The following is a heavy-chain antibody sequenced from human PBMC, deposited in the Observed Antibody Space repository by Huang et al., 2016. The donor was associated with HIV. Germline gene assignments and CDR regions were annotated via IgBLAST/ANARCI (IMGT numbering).Heavy chain of an antibody. D-gene: IGHD6-19*01. V-gene: IGHV4-34*01. J-gene: IGHJ4*02. Sequence: QVQLRQWGAGLVKPSETLSLTCAVYGGSFSGYYWTWIRQSPGKGLEWIGEITHNGKTNYQPSLKSRDTISKDTAKNQFSLQLTSVSAADTGVYFCAREKAADSAWYGVYYFDYWGEGALVTVTS. CDR3: AREKAADSAWYGVYYFDY. CDR2: ITHNGKT. CDR1: GGSFSGYY.